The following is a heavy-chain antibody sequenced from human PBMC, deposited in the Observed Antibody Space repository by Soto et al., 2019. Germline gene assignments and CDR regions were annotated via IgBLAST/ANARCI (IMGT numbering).Heavy chain of an antibody. CDR1: GYTVTSYG. CDR3: ASSFSSIAAGGWFDP. Sequence: VSSRAAGYTVTSYGIGWVRQATGQGLEWMGWISAYNGNTNYAQKLQGRVTMTTDTSTSTAYMELRSLRSDDTAVYYCASSFSSIAAGGWFDPWGQGTLVTVSS. CDR2: ISAYNGNT. J-gene: IGHJ5*02. V-gene: IGHV1-18*01. D-gene: IGHD6-6*01.